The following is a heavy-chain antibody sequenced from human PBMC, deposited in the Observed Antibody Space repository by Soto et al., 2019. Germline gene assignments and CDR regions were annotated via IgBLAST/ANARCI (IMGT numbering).Heavy chain of an antibody. V-gene: IGHV3-30-3*01. J-gene: IGHJ6*02. CDR3: ARDCLPNQLLLTGRYYYYYYGMDV. D-gene: IGHD2-2*01. CDR1: GFTFSSYA. Sequence: PVGSLRLSCAASGFTFSSYAMHWVGQAPGKGLEWVAVISYDGSNKYYADSVKGRFTISRDNSKNTLYLQMNSLRAEDTAVYYCARDCLPNQLLLTGRYYYYYYGMDVWGQGTTVTVSS. CDR2: ISYDGSNK.